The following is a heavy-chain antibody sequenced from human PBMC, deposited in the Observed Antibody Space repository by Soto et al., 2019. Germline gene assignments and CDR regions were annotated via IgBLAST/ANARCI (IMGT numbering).Heavy chain of an antibody. CDR1: GYTFTSYG. V-gene: IGHV1-69*04. Sequence: ASVKVSCKASGYTFTSYGISWVRQAPGQGLKWMGRIIPILGIANYAQKFQGRVTITADKSTSTAYMELSSLRSEVMALFYCAGGYYDILTGPGLDYSGQGTLVTVSS. CDR2: IIPILGIA. CDR3: AGGYYDILTGPGLDY. D-gene: IGHD3-9*01. J-gene: IGHJ4*02.